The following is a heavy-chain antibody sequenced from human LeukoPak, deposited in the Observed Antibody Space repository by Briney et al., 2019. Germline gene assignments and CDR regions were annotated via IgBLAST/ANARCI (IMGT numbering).Heavy chain of an antibody. Sequence: PGGSLRLSCAAAGFTFSDYGMNWVRQAPGKGLEWVSGISGSGISTYYADSVKGRFTISRDNSKNTLYLQMNSLRAEDTAVYYCAKAGAVVVVVAKFFDYWGQGTLVTVSS. D-gene: IGHD2-15*01. CDR2: ISGSGIST. V-gene: IGHV3-23*01. CDR3: AKAGAVVVVVAKFFDY. J-gene: IGHJ4*02. CDR1: GFTFSDYG.